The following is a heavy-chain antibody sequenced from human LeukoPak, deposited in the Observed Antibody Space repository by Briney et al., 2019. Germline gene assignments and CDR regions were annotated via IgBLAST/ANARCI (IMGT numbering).Heavy chain of an antibody. J-gene: IGHJ4*02. V-gene: IGHV3-33*01. Sequence: GGSLRLSCAASGFTFSSYGMHWVRQAPGKGLEWVALIWYDGSNKYYADSVKGRFTISRDNSKNTLYLQMNSLRAEDTAVYYCARDSHNPYYYDSSNLVFSYYFDYWGQGTLVTVSS. CDR2: IWYDGSNK. CDR3: ARDSHNPYYYDSSNLVFSYYFDY. CDR1: GFTFSSYG. D-gene: IGHD3-22*01.